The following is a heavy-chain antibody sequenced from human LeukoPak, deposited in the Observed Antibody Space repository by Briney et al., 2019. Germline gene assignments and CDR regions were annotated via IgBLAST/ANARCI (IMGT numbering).Heavy chain of an antibody. CDR2: INHSGST. V-gene: IGHV4-34*01. CDR3: ARAGYCSGGSCYGGFDY. Sequence: PSETLSLTCAVYGGSFSGYYWSWIRQPPGKGLEWIGEINHSGSTNYNPSLKSRVTISVDTSKNQFSLKLSSVTAADTAVYYCARAGYCSGGSCYGGFDYWGQGTLVTVSS. CDR1: GGSFSGYY. J-gene: IGHJ4*02. D-gene: IGHD2-15*01.